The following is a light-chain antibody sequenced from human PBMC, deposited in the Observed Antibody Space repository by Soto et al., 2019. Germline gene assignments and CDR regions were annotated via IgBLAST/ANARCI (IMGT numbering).Light chain of an antibody. CDR2: GAS. Sequence: VLTQSPGTLSLSPGERATLSCRASQSVSNNYLAWYQQKPGQAPRLLIYGASSRATGIPDRVAGRGSGTDFALTSRRREPEDVAVYYWQQYGSSPRTFGQGTKVEV. V-gene: IGKV3-20*01. CDR1: QSVSNNY. CDR3: QQYGSSPRT. J-gene: IGKJ1*01.